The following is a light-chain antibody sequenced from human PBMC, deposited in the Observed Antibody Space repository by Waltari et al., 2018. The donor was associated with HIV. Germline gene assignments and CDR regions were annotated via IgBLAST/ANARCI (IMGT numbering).Light chain of an antibody. CDR1: NSNIGTHD. Sequence: QSVLTQPPSVSGAPGQRVTRPSTGSNSNIGTHDCHWYQQFPGTAPQLLIYNTNSRPSGVPDRFSGSKSGTSASLAISGLQAEDEADYFCQSSDSTLSGSVFGGGTKLTVL. CDR2: NTN. V-gene: IGLV1-40*01. CDR3: QSSDSTLSGSV. J-gene: IGLJ2*01.